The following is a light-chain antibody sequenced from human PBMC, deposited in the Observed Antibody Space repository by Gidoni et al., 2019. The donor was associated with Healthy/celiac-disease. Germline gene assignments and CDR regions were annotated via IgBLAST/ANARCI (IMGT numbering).Light chain of an antibody. J-gene: IGKJ4*01. CDR2: GAS. CDR3: QQYNNWPPLT. Sequence: DIVMTQPPATLSVSPGERATHSCRASQSVSSNLAWYQQKPGQAPRLLIYGASTRATGIPARFSGSGSGTEFTLTISSLQSEDFAVYYCQQYNNWPPLTFGGGTKVEIK. CDR1: QSVSSN. V-gene: IGKV3-15*01.